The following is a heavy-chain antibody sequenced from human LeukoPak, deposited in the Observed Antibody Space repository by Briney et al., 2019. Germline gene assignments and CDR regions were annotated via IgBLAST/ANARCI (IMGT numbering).Heavy chain of an antibody. J-gene: IGHJ4*02. D-gene: IGHD6-19*01. CDR1: GYTFTSYD. CDR3: ARGKKGSGWYGGAVY. CDR2: MNPNSGNT. Sequence: ASVKVSCKASGYTFTSYDINWVRQATGQGLEWMGWMNPNSGNTVYAQKFQGRVTMTRNTSISTAYMELSSLRSEDTAVYYCARGKKGSGWYGGAVYWGQGTLVTVSS. V-gene: IGHV1-8*01.